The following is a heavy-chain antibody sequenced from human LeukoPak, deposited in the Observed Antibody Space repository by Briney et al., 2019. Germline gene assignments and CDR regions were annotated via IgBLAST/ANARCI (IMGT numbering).Heavy chain of an antibody. Sequence: PSETLSLTCTVSGGSISSSSYYWGWIRQPPGKGLEWIGSIYYSGSTYYNPSLKSRVTISVDTSKNQFSLKLSSVTAADTAVYYCARLEVGSSGTDYWGQGTLVTVSS. CDR3: ARLEVGSSGTDY. V-gene: IGHV4-39*01. CDR1: GGSISSSSYY. CDR2: IYYSGST. J-gene: IGHJ4*02. D-gene: IGHD6-19*01.